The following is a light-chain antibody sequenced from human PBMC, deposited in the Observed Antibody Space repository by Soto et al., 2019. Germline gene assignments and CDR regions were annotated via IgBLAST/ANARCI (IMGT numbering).Light chain of an antibody. J-gene: IGKJ5*01. Sequence: DIHMTQSPSSLAASVGDRVTITCRASQSISGYLNWYQQKPGKAPRLLIYATSNLQSGVPSRFSGSGSGTDFNLTISSQQPEDFATYYCQQSYSTPPITFGQGTRL. V-gene: IGKV1-39*01. CDR2: ATS. CDR3: QQSYSTPPIT. CDR1: QSISGY.